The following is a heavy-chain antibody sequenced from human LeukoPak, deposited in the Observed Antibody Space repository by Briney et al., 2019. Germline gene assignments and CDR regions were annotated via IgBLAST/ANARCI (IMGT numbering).Heavy chain of an antibody. CDR3: ARLRYDILTGCFDY. D-gene: IGHD3-9*01. CDR1: GGSINRSSYY. J-gene: IGHJ4*02. CDR2: VSNSGSK. Sequence: SETLSLTCTVSGGSINRSSYYWRWSRQPPAKGLEWIGSVSNSGSKHYTSSLKSRVTVFVDTSKTQFSLRLSSVSAADTAVYYCARLRYDILTGCFDYWGQGTLVTVSS. V-gene: IGHV4-39*01.